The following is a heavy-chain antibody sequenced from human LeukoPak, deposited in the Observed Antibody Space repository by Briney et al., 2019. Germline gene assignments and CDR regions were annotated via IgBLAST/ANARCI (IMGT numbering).Heavy chain of an antibody. CDR1: GGTFSSYA. CDR3: AREMYYYDSSGSSWFDP. V-gene: IGHV1-69*04. CDR2: IIPILGIA. D-gene: IGHD3-22*01. Sequence: SVKVSCKASGGTFSSYAISWVRQAPGQGLEWMGRIIPILGIANYAQKFQGRVTITADKSTSTAYMELSSLRSEDTAVYYCAREMYYYDSSGSSWFDPWGQGTLVTVSP. J-gene: IGHJ5*02.